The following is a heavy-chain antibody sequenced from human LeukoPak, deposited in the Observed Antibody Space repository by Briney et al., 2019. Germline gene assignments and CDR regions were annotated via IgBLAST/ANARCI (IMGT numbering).Heavy chain of an antibody. V-gene: IGHV6-1*01. CDR2: TYYRSKWHN. CDR3: ARDQDHYGSGSYFNWFDP. CDR1: GDSVSSNSAV. Sequence: SQTLSLTCAISGDSVSSNSAVWNWIRQSPSRGLEWLGRTYYRSKWHNEYAESVKSRISINSDTSKNQFSLQLNSVTPEDTAEYYCARDQDHYGSGSYFNWFDPWGQGTLVTVSS. D-gene: IGHD3-10*01. J-gene: IGHJ5*02.